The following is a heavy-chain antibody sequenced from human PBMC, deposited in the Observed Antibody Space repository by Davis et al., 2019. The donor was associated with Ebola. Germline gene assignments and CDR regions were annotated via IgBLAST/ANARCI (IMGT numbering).Heavy chain of an antibody. J-gene: IGHJ6*02. CDR3: ARGPRYFDWLLGFDYYYGMDV. Sequence: MPSETLSLTCTVSGGSISSSSYYWGWIRQPPGKGLEWIGEINHSGSTNYNPSLKSRVTISVDTSKNQFSLKLSSVTAADTAVYYCARGPRYFDWLLGFDYYYGMDVWGQGTTVTVSS. CDR2: INHSGST. CDR1: GGSISSSSYY. V-gene: IGHV4-39*07. D-gene: IGHD3-9*01.